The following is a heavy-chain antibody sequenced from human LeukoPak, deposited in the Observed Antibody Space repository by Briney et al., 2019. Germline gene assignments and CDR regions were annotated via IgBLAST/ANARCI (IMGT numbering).Heavy chain of an antibody. CDR3: ARGIPYYYYVMDV. J-gene: IGHJ6*02. Sequence: GGSLRLSCAASGFTFSNYGFHWVRQAPGKGLEWVAVIWYDGSNKYYADSVKGRFTISRDNSKNTLYLQMNSLRAEDTAVYYCARGIPYYYYVMDVWGQGTTVTVSS. CDR2: IWYDGSNK. CDR1: GFTFSNYG. V-gene: IGHV3-33*01.